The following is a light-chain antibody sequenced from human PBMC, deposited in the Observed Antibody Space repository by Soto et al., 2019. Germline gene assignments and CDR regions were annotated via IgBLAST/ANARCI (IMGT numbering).Light chain of an antibody. CDR1: SSAVGSYRL. CDR3: CSSAPSRTVV. CDR2: EGN. J-gene: IGLJ1*01. Sequence: QAVRTQPASVSGSAGRSITISCTGSSSAVGSYRLVSWYQCHPGKVPKLIIYEGNKRPSGVSDRFSGSEPGNTASLTISGLQAEDEADYYCCSSAPSRTVVFGTGTKATVX. V-gene: IGLV2-23*01.